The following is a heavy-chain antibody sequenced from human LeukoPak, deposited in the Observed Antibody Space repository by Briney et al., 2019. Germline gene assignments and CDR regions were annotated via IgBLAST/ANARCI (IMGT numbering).Heavy chain of an antibody. Sequence: GGSLRLSCAASGFTFSSYSMNWVRQAPGKGLEGVSSISSSSSYIYYADSVKGRFTISRDNAKNSLYLQMNSLRAEDTAVYYCARGGSSGWYIPITFYYYYYMDVWGKGTTVTVSS. CDR3: ARGGSSGWYIPITFYYYYYMDV. CDR2: ISSSSSYI. J-gene: IGHJ6*03. CDR1: GFTFSSYS. D-gene: IGHD6-19*01. V-gene: IGHV3-21*01.